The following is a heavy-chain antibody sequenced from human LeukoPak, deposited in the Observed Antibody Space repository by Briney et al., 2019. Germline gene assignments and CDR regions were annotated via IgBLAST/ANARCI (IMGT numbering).Heavy chain of an antibody. CDR3: ARTGAVAGRRYYFDY. D-gene: IGHD6-19*01. Sequence: SGPALVKPTQTLTLTCSFSGLSLSTSKMCVSWIRQPPGKALEWLARIDWDDDKFYSTSLKTRLTISKDTSKNQVVLTMTNMDPVDTATYYCARTGAVAGRRYYFDYWGQGTLVTVSS. V-gene: IGHV2-70*17. CDR2: IDWDDDK. J-gene: IGHJ4*02. CDR1: GLSLSTSKMC.